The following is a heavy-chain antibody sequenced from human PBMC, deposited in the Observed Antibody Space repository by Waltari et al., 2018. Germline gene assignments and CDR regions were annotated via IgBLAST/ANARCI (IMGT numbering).Heavy chain of an antibody. D-gene: IGHD2-15*01. CDR3: ERHGVYCSGGSCYSSGWGDY. CDR2: IKTEGRSN. CDR1: GFTFSDYW. V-gene: IGHV3-74*01. J-gene: IGHJ4*02. Sequence: EVQLVESGGGLVQPGGSLRLSCTASGFTFSDYWMPWARPAPGKGLVGVSGIKTEGRSNNDADSVKGRLTIPRDNAKNTMFLKMTSRRAEDTAMYYCERHGVYCSGGSCYSSGWGDYWGQGTLVTVSS.